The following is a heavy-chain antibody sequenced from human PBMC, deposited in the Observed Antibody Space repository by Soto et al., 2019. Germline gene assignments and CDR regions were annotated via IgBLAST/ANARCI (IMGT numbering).Heavy chain of an antibody. Sequence: ESGGGVVQPGRSLRLSCAASGFTFSSYGMHWVRQAPGKGLEWVAVIWYDGSNKYYADSVKGRFTISRDNSKNTLYLQMNSLRAEDTAVYYCARGITYYYDSSGYYFDYWGQGTLVTVSS. J-gene: IGHJ4*02. CDR1: GFTFSSYG. D-gene: IGHD3-22*01. CDR2: IWYDGSNK. CDR3: ARGITYYYDSSGYYFDY. V-gene: IGHV3-33*01.